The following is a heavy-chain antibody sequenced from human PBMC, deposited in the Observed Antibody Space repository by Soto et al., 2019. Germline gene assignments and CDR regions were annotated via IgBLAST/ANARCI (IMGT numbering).Heavy chain of an antibody. J-gene: IGHJ4*02. CDR3: ARSHYYGSGAYTPDDN. Sequence: QVQLVQSGAEVKKPGASVKVSCKASGYTFTSYYMHWVRQAPGQGLDWMGMINPSGGSASYTQKFQGRVTMTRDTSTNTIYMELSSLRSEDTAVYYCARSHYYGSGAYTPDDNWGQGTRVIVSS. CDR1: GYTFTSYY. CDR2: INPSGGSA. V-gene: IGHV1-46*03. D-gene: IGHD3-10*01.